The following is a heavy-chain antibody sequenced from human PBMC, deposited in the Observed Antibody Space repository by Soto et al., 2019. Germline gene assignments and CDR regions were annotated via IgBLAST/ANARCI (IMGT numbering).Heavy chain of an antibody. CDR2: VYYSGST. V-gene: IGHV4-59*08. CDR1: GGPFSSYY. D-gene: IGHD2-2*01. CDR3: AGRDCSGTNCYYLDFYYMDV. J-gene: IGHJ6*03. Sequence: QVQLQESGPGLVRPSETLSLTCTVSGGPFSSYYWTWIRQSPGKGLEWIGYVYYSGSTDYNPSLRCRPDIRIDTSKNQFSLRLNSITAADTAVYYCAGRDCSGTNCYYLDFYYMDVWGKGTTVTVSS.